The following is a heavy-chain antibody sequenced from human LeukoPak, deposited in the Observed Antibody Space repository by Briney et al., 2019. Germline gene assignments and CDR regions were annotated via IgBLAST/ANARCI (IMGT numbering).Heavy chain of an antibody. Sequence: SETLSLTCTVSGGSITTYYWAWVRQCAGKGLEWIGRIYPSGNTAYNPSLSSRVTMSADTSKNQFSLRLSSVTAADTAIYYCAKEGKSGYYYFDSWGQGTLVTVFS. CDR3: AKEGKSGYYYFDS. J-gene: IGHJ4*02. CDR1: GGSITTYY. CDR2: IYPSGNT. V-gene: IGHV4-4*07. D-gene: IGHD3-22*01.